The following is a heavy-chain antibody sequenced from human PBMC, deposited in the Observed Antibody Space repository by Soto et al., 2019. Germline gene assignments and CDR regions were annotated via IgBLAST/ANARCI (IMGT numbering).Heavy chain of an antibody. CDR3: ARLGGYYQSLDA. V-gene: IGHV4-59*08. D-gene: IGHD3-22*01. Sequence: PSETLSLTCTVSGGSISPYYWSWIRQPPGKGLEWVGYIYYGGGTSYNPSLKSRITISLETSKSQISLRLSSVTAADTAVYYCARLGGYYQSLDAWGPGTLVTVSS. J-gene: IGHJ5*02. CDR1: GGSISPYY. CDR2: IYYGGGT.